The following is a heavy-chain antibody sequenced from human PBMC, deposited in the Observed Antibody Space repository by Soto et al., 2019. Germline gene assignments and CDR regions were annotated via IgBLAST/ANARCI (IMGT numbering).Heavy chain of an antibody. Sequence: EVQLLESGGGLVQPGGSLRLSCVGSGFTFINHAMNWVRQAPGKGLEWVSGISGGGDRTFDADSVKGRFTISRDNSKNTVNLRMNSLRADDTAVYYWARKVLGSTTRPDYWYFDLWGRGTLVTVSS. J-gene: IGHJ2*01. CDR1: GFTFINHA. CDR3: ARKVLGSTTRPDYWYFDL. D-gene: IGHD3-16*01. CDR2: ISGGGDRT. V-gene: IGHV3-23*01.